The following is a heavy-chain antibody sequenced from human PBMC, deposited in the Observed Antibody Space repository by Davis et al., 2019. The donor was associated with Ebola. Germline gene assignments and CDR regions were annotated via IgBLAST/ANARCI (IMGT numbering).Heavy chain of an antibody. CDR3: ARGIAAAGMSYYYYMDV. J-gene: IGHJ6*03. V-gene: IGHV3-33*01. CDR2: IWYDGSNK. CDR1: GGTFSSYG. D-gene: IGHD6-13*01. Sequence: SCKASGGTFSSYGMHWVRQAPGKGLEWVAVIWYDGSNKYYADSVKGRFTISRDNSKNTLYLQMNSLRAEDTAVYYCARGIAAAGMSYYYYMDVWGQGTTVTVSS.